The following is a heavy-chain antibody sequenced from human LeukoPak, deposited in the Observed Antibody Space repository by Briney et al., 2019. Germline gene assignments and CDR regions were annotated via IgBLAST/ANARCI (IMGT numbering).Heavy chain of an antibody. CDR2: ISYDGSNK. CDR3: ARDRSPYYYDSSGLDY. V-gene: IGHV3-30-3*01. J-gene: IGHJ4*02. D-gene: IGHD3-22*01. Sequence: YPGGSLRLSCAASGFTFSSYAMPWVRQAPGKGLEWVAVISYDGSNKYYADSVKGRLTISRDNSKNTLYLQMNSLRAEDTAVYYCARDRSPYYYDSSGLDYWGQGTLVTVSS. CDR1: GFTFSSYA.